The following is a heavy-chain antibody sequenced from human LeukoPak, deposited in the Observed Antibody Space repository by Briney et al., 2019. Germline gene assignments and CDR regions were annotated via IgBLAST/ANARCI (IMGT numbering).Heavy chain of an antibody. CDR1: GFTFSSYA. J-gene: IGHJ6*03. V-gene: IGHV3-23*01. CDR3: AKLGGYSYGSGYYYMDV. D-gene: IGHD5-18*01. Sequence: GGSLRLSCAASGFTFSSYAMSWVRQAPGKGLEWVSAISGSGGSTYYADSVKGRFTISRDNSKNTLYLQMNSLRAEDTAVYYCAKLGGYSYGSGYYYMDVWGKGTTVTVSS. CDR2: ISGSGGST.